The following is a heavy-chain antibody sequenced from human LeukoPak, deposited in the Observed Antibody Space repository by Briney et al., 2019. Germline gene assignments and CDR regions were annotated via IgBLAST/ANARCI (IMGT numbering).Heavy chain of an antibody. V-gene: IGHV4-34*01. J-gene: IGHJ5*02. CDR1: GGSFSGYY. Sequence: SETLSLTCAVYGGSFSGYYWSWIRQPPGKGLEWNGEINHSGSTNYNPSLKSRVTISVDTSKNQFSLKLSSVTAADTAVYYCARCVVPAAMRSHNWFDPWGQGTLVTVSS. CDR3: ARCVVPAAMRSHNWFDP. D-gene: IGHD2-2*01. CDR2: INHSGST.